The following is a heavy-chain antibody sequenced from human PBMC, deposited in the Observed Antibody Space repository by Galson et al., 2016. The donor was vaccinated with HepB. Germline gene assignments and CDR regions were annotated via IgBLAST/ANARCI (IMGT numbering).Heavy chain of an antibody. V-gene: IGHV3-72*01. CDR3: VSSFRGRNGYVWVFNI. CDR1: GFTFSEHY. J-gene: IGHJ3*02. CDR2: ARNKPKSYST. D-gene: IGHD2-15*01. Sequence: SLRLSCAASGFTFSEHYMEWVRQAAGKGLEWVGRARNKPKSYSTAYAASVKGRFTISRDDSKNSLYLQMSSLKTEDTAVYYCVSSFRGRNGYVWVFNIWGQGKMVTVS.